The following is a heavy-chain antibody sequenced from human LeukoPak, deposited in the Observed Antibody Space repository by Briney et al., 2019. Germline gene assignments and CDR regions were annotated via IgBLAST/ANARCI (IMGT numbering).Heavy chain of an antibody. CDR2: INPSGGST. CDR3: ARDPGGTWGFDY. J-gene: IGHJ4*02. CDR1: GYTFTSYY. V-gene: IGHV1-46*01. Sequence: EASVKVSCKASGYTFTSYYMHWVRQAPGQGLEWMGIINPSGGSTSYAQKFQGRVTMTRDTSTSTVYMELSSLKSDDTAVYYCARDPGGTWGFDYWGQGALVTVSS. D-gene: IGHD7-27*01.